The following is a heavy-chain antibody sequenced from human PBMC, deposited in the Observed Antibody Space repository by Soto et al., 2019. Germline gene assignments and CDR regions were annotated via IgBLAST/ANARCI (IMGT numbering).Heavy chain of an antibody. V-gene: IGHV3-30*18. CDR1: GFTFSSYG. J-gene: IGHJ4*02. D-gene: IGHD6-13*01. Sequence: GSLRLSCAASGFTFSSYGMHWVRQAPGKGLEWVAVISYDGSNKYYADSVKGRFTISRDNSKNTLYLQMNSLRAEDTAVYYCAKASRWYPPNDSWGQGTLVTVSS. CDR2: ISYDGSNK. CDR3: AKASRWYPPNDS.